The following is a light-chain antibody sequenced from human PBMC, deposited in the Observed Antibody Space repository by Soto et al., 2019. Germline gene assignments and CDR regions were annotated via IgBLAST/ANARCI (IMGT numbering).Light chain of an antibody. J-gene: IGLJ2*01. Sequence: QSVLTQPPSMSGSPGQTITVSCSGARSNIGKNTLNWFLQLPGTAPNLLISTTNHRPSGVRDRFSASKSGTSASLTISGLRSDDEADYYCAAWDDILNIVVFGGGTQLTVL. CDR3: AAWDDILNIVV. CDR1: RSNIGKNT. V-gene: IGLV1-44*01. CDR2: TTN.